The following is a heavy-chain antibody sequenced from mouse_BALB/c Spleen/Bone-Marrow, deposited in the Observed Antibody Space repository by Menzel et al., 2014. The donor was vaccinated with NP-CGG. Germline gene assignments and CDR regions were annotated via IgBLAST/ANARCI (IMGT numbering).Heavy chain of an antibody. CDR1: GYTFTSYY. CDR3: TISDGYYVPHWYFDI. Sequence: QVQLQQSGAELVKPGASVKLSCKASGYTFTSYYMYWVKQRPGQGLEWIGEINPSNGGTNFNEKFKSKATLTVDKSSSTAYIQLIILTSEDSAVYYSTISDGYYVPHWYFDIWGSGTTVTVSS. D-gene: IGHD2-3*01. V-gene: IGHV1S16*01. J-gene: IGHJ1*01. CDR2: INPSNGGT.